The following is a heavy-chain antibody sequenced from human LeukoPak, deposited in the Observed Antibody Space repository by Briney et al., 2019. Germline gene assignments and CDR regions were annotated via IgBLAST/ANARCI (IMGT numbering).Heavy chain of an antibody. J-gene: IGHJ4*02. V-gene: IGHV3-7*01. D-gene: IGHD6-19*01. Sequence: PGGSLRLSCAASGFTFSSYRMSWVRQAPGKGLEWVANIKQDGSEKYYVDSVKGRFTISRDNAKNSLYLQMNSLRAEDTAVYYCAREFPFSSGIGAFDYWGQGTLVTVSS. CDR2: IKQDGSEK. CDR1: GFTFSSYR. CDR3: AREFPFSSGIGAFDY.